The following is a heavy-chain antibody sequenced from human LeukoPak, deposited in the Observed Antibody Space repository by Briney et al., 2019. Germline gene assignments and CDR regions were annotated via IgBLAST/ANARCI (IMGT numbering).Heavy chain of an antibody. V-gene: IGHV1-69*13. J-gene: IGHJ4*02. D-gene: IGHD5-12*01. CDR3: ATPRGYSGYDLDY. CDR2: IIPIFGTA. CDR1: GGTFSSYA. Sequence: SVKVSCKASGGTFSSYAISWVRQSPGQGLEWMGGIIPIFGTANYAQKFQGRVTITADESTSTAYMELSSLRSEDTAVYYCATPRGYSGYDLDYWGQGTLVTVSS.